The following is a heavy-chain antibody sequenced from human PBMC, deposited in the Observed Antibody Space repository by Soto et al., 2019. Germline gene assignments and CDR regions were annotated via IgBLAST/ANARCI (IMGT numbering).Heavy chain of an antibody. CDR2: ISSSGSYI. J-gene: IGHJ4*02. CDR3: ARDGSYDSSGYYFDY. CDR1: GFTFSSDS. D-gene: IGHD3-22*01. V-gene: IGHV3-21*01. Sequence: PGGSLRLSCAASGFTFSSDSMNWVRQAPGKGLEWVSSISSSGSYIYYADSVKGRFTLSRDNAKNSLYLQMNSLRAEDTAVYYCARDGSYDSSGYYFDYWGQGTLVTVSS.